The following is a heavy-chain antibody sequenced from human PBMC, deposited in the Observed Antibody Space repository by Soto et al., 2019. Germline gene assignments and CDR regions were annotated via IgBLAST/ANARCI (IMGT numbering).Heavy chain of an antibody. D-gene: IGHD3-16*01. J-gene: IGHJ4*02. Sequence: QITLEESGPALVKPTQTLTLTCTFSGFSLTNSGVGVGWIRQPPGKALEWLALIYWDDDKRYSPSLKSRLTITKDTSKNQVVLTMTNVDPMDTATYYCAHRPSSWGAYDFPYWGQGTLVTVSS. CDR2: IYWDDDK. CDR1: GFSLTNSGVG. V-gene: IGHV2-5*02. CDR3: AHRPSSWGAYDFPY.